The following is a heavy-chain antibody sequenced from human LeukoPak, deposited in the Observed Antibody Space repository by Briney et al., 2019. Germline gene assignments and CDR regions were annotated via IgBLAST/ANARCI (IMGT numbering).Heavy chain of an antibody. D-gene: IGHD6-19*01. CDR3: ARGQNGWYNWDYYYYMDV. V-gene: IGHV1-2*02. Sequence: GASVKVSCKASGYTFTGYYMHWVRQAPGQGLEWMGWINPNSGGTNYAQKFQGRVTMTRDTSISTAYMGLSRLRSEDTAVYYCARGQNGWYNWDYYYYMDVWGQGTLVTVSS. CDR1: GYTFTGYY. J-gene: IGHJ6*03. CDR2: INPNSGGT.